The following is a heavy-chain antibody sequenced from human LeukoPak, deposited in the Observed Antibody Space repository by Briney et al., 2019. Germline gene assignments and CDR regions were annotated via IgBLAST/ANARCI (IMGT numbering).Heavy chain of an antibody. CDR3: ARDLPIYYYGMDV. CDR1: GFTFSDYY. Sequence: PGGSLRLPCAASGFTFSDYYMSWIRQAPGKGPEWVSYISSSSSYTNYADSVKGRFTISRDNAKNSLYLQMNSLRAEDTAVYYCARDLPIYYYGMDVWGKGTTVTVSS. J-gene: IGHJ6*04. CDR2: ISSSSSYT. V-gene: IGHV3-11*06. D-gene: IGHD2-2*02.